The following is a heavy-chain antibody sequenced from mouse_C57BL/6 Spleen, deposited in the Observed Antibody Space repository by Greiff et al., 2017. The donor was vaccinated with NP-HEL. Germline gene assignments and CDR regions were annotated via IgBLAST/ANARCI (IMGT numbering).Heavy chain of an antibody. D-gene: IGHD1-2*01. CDR1: YTFSRRVH. CDR3: SEDSAVYYCLITTDTRYFDV. V-gene: IGHV1-87*01. CDR2: GQGLEWIG. J-gene: IGHJ1*03. Sequence: VQLQQSGPELARPWASVKISCQAFYTFSRRVHFAIRDTNYWMQWVKQRPGQGLEWIGAIYPGNGDTSYNQKFKGKATLTADKSSSTAYMQLISLTSEDSAVYYCLITTDTRYFDVWGTGTTVTVSS.